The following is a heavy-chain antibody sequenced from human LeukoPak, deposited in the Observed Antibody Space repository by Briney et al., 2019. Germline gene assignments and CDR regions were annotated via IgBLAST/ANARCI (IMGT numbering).Heavy chain of an antibody. J-gene: IGHJ4*02. V-gene: IGHV3-7*01. Sequence: GGSLRLSCAASGFTFSSYWMSWARQAPGKGLEWVANIKQDGSEKYYVDSVKGRFTISRDNAKNSLYLQMNSLRAEDTAVYYCARAGSGYEDGFDYWGQGTLVTVSS. CDR2: IKQDGSEK. D-gene: IGHD5-12*01. CDR1: GFTFSSYW. CDR3: ARAGSGYEDGFDY.